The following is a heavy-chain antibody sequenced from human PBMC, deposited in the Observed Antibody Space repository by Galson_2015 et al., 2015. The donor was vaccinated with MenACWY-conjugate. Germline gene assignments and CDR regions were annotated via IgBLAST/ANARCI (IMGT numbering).Heavy chain of an antibody. D-gene: IGHD2-15*01. CDR1: GGSISSYY. CDR2: IYYSGST. J-gene: IGHJ6*02. CDR3: ARGTVVVVAARVSYYYYGMDV. V-gene: IGHV4-59*08. Sequence: ETLSLPCPVSGGSISSYYWRWIRQPPGKGLEWIGYIYYSGSTNYNPSLKSRVTISVDTSKNQFSLKLSSVTAADTAVYYCARGTVVVVAARVSYYYYGMDVWGQGTTVTVSS.